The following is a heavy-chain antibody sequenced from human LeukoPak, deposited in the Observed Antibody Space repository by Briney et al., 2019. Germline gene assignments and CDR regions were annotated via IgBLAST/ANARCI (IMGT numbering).Heavy chain of an antibody. J-gene: IGHJ4*02. V-gene: IGHV3-49*03. D-gene: IGHD3-22*01. Sequence: GGSLRLSCTASGFTFGDYAMSWFRQAPGKGLEWVGFIRSKAYGGTTEYAASVKGRFTISRDDSKSIAYLQMNSLKTEDTAVYYCTRATEDSSGYYPPYYLDYWGQGTLVTVSS. CDR3: TRATEDSSGYYPPYYLDY. CDR2: IRSKAYGGTT. CDR1: GFTFGDYA.